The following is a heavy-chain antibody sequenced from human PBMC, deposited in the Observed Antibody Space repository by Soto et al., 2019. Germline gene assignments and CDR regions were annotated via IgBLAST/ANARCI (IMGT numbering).Heavy chain of an antibody. CDR1: GASISGFY. D-gene: IGHD3-10*01. Sequence: SETLSLTCTVSGASISGFYWSWIRKSAGKGLEWIGRIYATGTTDYNPSLKSRVMMSVDTSKKQFSLKLRSVTAADTAVYYCARIVQKDGGLLSNYYYGVDVWGQGTTVTVSS. V-gene: IGHV4-4*07. J-gene: IGHJ6*02. CDR3: ARIVQKDGGLLSNYYYGVDV. CDR2: IYATGTT.